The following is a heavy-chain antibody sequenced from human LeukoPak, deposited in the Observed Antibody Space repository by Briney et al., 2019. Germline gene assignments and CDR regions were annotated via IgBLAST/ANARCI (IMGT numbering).Heavy chain of an antibody. V-gene: IGHV3-9*01. CDR2: ISWNSGSI. CDR3: AEDIGSGYERYYYGMDV. Sequence: PGRSLRLSCAASGFTFDDYAMHWVRQAPGKGLEWVSGISWNSGSIGYADSVKGRFTISRDNAKNSLYLQMNSLRAEDTALYYCAEDIGSGYERYYYGMDVWGQGTTVTVSS. J-gene: IGHJ6*02. CDR1: GFTFDDYA. D-gene: IGHD5-12*01.